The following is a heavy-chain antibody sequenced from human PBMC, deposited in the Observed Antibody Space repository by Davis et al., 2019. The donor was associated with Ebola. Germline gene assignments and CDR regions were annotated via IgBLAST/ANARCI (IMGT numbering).Heavy chain of an antibody. CDR2: IWYDGSNK. J-gene: IGHJ6*02. CDR1: GFTFSSYP. V-gene: IGHV3-33*08. CDR3: ARDGRGGRYGMDV. D-gene: IGHD1-26*01. Sequence: GESLKISCAASGFTFSSYPMSWVRQAPGKGLEWVAVIWYDGSNKYYADSVKGRFTISRDNSKNTLYLQMNSLRAEDTAVYYCARDGRGGRYGMDVWGQGTTVTVSS.